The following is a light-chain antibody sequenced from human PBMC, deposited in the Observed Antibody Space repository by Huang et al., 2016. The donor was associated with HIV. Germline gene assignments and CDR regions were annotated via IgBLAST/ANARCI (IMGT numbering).Light chain of an antibody. Sequence: EIVLTQSPGTLSLSPGERATLSCSASQSVSSSYLAWYQQKPVQSHRLLIYGASNRATGSPDRFSGSGSGTVFALTINRLEPEDSAVYYCQQYGSSPYTFGQGTKLEIK. CDR2: GAS. J-gene: IGKJ2*01. CDR3: QQYGSSPYT. CDR1: QSVSSSY. V-gene: IGKV3-20*01.